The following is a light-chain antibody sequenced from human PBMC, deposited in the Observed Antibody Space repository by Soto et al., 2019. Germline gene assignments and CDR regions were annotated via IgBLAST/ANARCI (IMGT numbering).Light chain of an antibody. CDR2: DVN. J-gene: IGLJ1*01. CDR1: SSDVGGYKY. V-gene: IGLV2-14*01. CDR3: SSYTGSSIGV. Sequence: QSALTQPASVSGSPGQSITLSCTGTSSDVGGYKYVSWYQHHPGKAPKLMIYDVNNRPSGVSNRFSGSKSGNTASLTISGLQAEDEADYYCSSYTGSSIGVFGTGTKLTVL.